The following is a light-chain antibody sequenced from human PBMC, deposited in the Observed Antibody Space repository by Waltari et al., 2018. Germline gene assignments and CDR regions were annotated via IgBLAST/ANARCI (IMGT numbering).Light chain of an antibody. V-gene: IGLV3-25*03. Sequence: ELTQPPSVSVSPGQTARITCSADALPSQYVYWYHQRAGQAPLPVIFKDTQRPSGIPERFSGSSSGTIGTLTISGVQAEDEGDYFCQSADSSGTDILFGGGTKLTVL. CDR3: QSADSSGTDIL. CDR1: ALPSQY. J-gene: IGLJ2*01. CDR2: KDT.